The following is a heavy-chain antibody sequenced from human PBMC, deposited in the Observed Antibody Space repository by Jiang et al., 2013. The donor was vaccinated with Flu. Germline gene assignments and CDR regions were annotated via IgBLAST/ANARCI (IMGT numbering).Heavy chain of an antibody. CDR3: ARVPLYCTRTSCYNGWFDS. J-gene: IGHJ5*01. V-gene: IGHV4-59*01. D-gene: IGHD2-2*01. CDR2: IYDNGRT. Sequence: GSGLVKPSETLSLTCTVSGGSISSFYWGWIRQPPGRGLEWIGYIYDNGRTNYNPSLNSRVTISVDTSRSQFSLNLNSVTAADTAVYYCARVPLYCTRTSCYNGWFDSWGQGTLVTVSS. CDR1: GGSISSFY.